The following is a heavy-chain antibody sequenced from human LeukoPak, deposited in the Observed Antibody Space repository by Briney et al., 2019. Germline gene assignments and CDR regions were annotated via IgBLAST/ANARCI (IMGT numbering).Heavy chain of an antibody. D-gene: IGHD6-19*01. J-gene: IGHJ3*02. CDR1: GFTFSSYA. V-gene: IGHV3-30-3*01. CDR3: AREGPSRGWYGNAFDI. Sequence: GGSLRLSCAASGFTFSSYAMHWVRQAPGKGLEWVAVISYDGSNKYYADSVKGRFTISRDNSKNTLYLQMNSLRAEDTAVYYCAREGPSRGWYGNAFDIWGQGTMVTVSS. CDR2: ISYDGSNK.